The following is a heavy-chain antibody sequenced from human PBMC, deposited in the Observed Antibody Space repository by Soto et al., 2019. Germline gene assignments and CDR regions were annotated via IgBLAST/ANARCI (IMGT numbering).Heavy chain of an antibody. CDR1: GYTFTSYG. CDR3: ARGGDVNYYPGMDV. Sequence: QVQLVQSGGEVKKPGASVKLSCTASGYTFTSYGISWVRQAPGQGLEWMGWISAYNGKTNYAQNVQGRVTMTTDTXXRTAYMDLRSLRSDDTAAYYGARGGDVNYYPGMDVWGQGTTVTVSS. V-gene: IGHV1-18*01. D-gene: IGHD5-12*01. J-gene: IGHJ6*02. CDR2: ISAYNGKT.